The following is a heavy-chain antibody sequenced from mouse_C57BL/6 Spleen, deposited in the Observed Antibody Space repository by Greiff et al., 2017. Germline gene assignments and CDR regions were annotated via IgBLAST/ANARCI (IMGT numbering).Heavy chain of an antibody. J-gene: IGHJ4*01. Sequence: EVQRVESGPGLVKPSQSLSLTCSVTGYSITSGYYWNWIRQFPGNKLEWMGYISYDGSNNYNPSLKNRISITRDTSKNQFFLKLNSVTTEDTATYYCARGDGDYYAMDYWGQGTSVTVSS. CDR2: ISYDGSN. CDR3: ARGDGDYYAMDY. V-gene: IGHV3-6*01. D-gene: IGHD2-3*01. CDR1: GYSITSGYY.